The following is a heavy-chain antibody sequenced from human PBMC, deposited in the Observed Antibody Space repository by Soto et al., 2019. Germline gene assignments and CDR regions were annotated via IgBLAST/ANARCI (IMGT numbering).Heavy chain of an antibody. D-gene: IGHD3-10*01. J-gene: IGHJ5*02. CDR2: INHSGST. CDR3: ARVWVKYMSYYYGSGRDPATRGNWFDP. V-gene: IGHV4-34*01. CDR1: GGSFSGYY. Sequence: PSETLSLTCAVYGGSFSGYYWSWIRQPPGKGLEWIGEINHSGSTNYNPSLKSRVNISIDTSKNQFSLKLSSVTAADTAVYYCARVWVKYMSYYYGSGRDPATRGNWFDPWGQGTLVTVSS.